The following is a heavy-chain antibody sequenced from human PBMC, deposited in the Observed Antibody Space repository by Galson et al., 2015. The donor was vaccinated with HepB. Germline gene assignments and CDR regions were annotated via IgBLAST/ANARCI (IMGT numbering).Heavy chain of an antibody. CDR2: ISNDGSST. Sequence: SLRLSCAASGFTSSSYWMHWVRQAPGKGLVWVSRISNDGSSTSYADSVKGRFTISRDNAKNTLYLQMNSLRAEDTAVYYCARMYSGSYWGQGTLVTVSS. CDR3: ARMYSGSY. V-gene: IGHV3-74*01. J-gene: IGHJ4*02. D-gene: IGHD1-26*01. CDR1: GFTSSSYW.